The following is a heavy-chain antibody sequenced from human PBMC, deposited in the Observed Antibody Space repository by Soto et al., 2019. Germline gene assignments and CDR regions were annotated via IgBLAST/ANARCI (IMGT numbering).Heavy chain of an antibody. V-gene: IGHV4-4*07. CDR1: GVSITSYY. D-gene: IGHD1-20*01. J-gene: IGHJ4*02. Sequence: QVQLQESGPGLVKPSETLSLTCTVSGVSITSYYRSWIRQPAGKGLEWIGRIYSSGSTNYNPSLKSRVTMSIDTSKNQFSLKLSSVTAADTAVYYCACLYNWNGWSDYWGQGTLVTVSS. CDR2: IYSSGST. CDR3: ACLYNWNGWSDY.